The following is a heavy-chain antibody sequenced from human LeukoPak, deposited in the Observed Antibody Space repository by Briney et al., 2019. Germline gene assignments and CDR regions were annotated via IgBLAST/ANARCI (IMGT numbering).Heavy chain of an antibody. CDR3: ARDYDGGTYYYYGMDV. CDR2: ISSSSSTI. D-gene: IGHD3-16*01. CDR1: GFTFSSYS. V-gene: IGHV3-48*01. Sequence: GGSLRLSCAASGFTFSSYSMNWVRQAPGKGLEWVSYISSSSSTIYYADSVKGRFIISRDNAKNSLYLQMNSLRAEDTAVYYCARDYDGGTYYYYGMDVWGQGTTVTVSS. J-gene: IGHJ6*02.